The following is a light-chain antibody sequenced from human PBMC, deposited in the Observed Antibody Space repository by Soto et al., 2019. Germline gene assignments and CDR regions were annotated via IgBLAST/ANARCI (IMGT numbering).Light chain of an antibody. CDR3: QQRNVWPPVT. CDR1: PSVTNF. V-gene: IGKV3-11*01. Sequence: IVLTQSPATPSLSPGERATLSCRASPSVTNFLAWYQQKPGQAPRLLIYGAFNRATGIPARFSGSGSGTDFTLTISSLEPEDSAVYDCQQRNVWPPVTFGQGTRLEIK. CDR2: GAF. J-gene: IGKJ5*01.